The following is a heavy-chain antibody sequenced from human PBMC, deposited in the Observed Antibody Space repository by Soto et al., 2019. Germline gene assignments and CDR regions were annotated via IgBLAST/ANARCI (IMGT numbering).Heavy chain of an antibody. D-gene: IGHD5-12*01. Sequence: GSLRLSSAASGFTFSTYTMNWVRQAPGKGLEWVSSITGGSTCIYYADSVKGRFTISRDNAKNSLYLRMNSLRAEDTAVYYCAREALGDSGYHFDYWGQGTLVTVSS. J-gene: IGHJ4*02. CDR2: ITGGSTCI. CDR3: AREALGDSGYHFDY. CDR1: GFTFSTYT. V-gene: IGHV3-21*01.